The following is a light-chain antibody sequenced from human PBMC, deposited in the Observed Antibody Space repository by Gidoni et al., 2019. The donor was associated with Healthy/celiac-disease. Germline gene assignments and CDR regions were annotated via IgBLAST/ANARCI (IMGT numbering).Light chain of an antibody. Sequence: SYELTQPPSVSVSPGQTASLTCSGDKLGDKYACWYQQKPDQSPVLVIYQDSKRPSGIPERFSGSNSGNTATLTIRRTQAMDDADYYCQAWDSSTAVFGGGTKLTVL. CDR3: QAWDSSTAV. CDR2: QDS. CDR1: KLGDKY. V-gene: IGLV3-1*01. J-gene: IGLJ3*02.